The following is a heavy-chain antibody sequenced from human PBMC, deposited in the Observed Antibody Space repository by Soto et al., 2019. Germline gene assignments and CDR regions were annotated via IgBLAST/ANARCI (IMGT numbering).Heavy chain of an antibody. Sequence: EVQLVESGGGLVQPGESLRLSCAASGFTFDYYWMHWVRQAPGKGLVWVSRVHSGGTITTYADSVKGRFTISRDNARNTVSLQMSSLRAEGTAIYYCARGDRGGFDLWGHGTMVTVSS. CDR2: VHSGGTIT. V-gene: IGHV3-74*01. CDR1: GFTFDYYW. J-gene: IGHJ3*01. CDR3: ARGDRGGFDL. D-gene: IGHD3-10*01.